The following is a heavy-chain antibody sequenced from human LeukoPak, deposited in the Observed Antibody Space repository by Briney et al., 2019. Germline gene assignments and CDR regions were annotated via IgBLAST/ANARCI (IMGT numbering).Heavy chain of an antibody. CDR1: GFTFSNFA. D-gene: IGHD6-13*01. CDR2: ITGYGGT. V-gene: IGHV3-23*01. CDR3: AKGAAAGKVDWFDT. J-gene: IGHJ5*02. Sequence: GGSLRLSCAASGFTFSNFAMMWVRQAPGTGLQWVSTITGYGGTVYADSVRGRFTIFRDTSMNTLFLQMNSLGAEDMAVYYCAKGAAAGKVDWFDTWGQGTLVTVSS.